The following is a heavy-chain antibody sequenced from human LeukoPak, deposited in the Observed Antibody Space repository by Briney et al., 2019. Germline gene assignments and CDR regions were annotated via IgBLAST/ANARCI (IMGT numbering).Heavy chain of an antibody. V-gene: IGHV3-7*01. CDR2: IKRDGSEK. CDR3: ARDKEAAVDFWSDYYPL. D-gene: IGHD3-3*01. Sequence: PGGSLRLSCAASGFTFNSYWMGWVRQAPGKGLEWVANIKRDGSEKYYGDSVKGRFTISRDNAKNSLYPQMNSLRAEDTAVYYCARDKEAAVDFWSDYYPLWGQGTLVTVSS. J-gene: IGHJ4*02. CDR1: GFTFNSYW.